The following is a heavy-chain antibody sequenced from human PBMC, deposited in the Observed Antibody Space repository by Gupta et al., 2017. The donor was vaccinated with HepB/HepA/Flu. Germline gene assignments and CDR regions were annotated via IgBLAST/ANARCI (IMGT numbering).Heavy chain of an antibody. Sequence: EVQLVESGGGSVQPGGPLRLSCAASGFTISSFSMDWVRQAPGKGLEWISYISTDSSTIYYRYAVRGRCTISRDNARGSLFLQMNSLSDEDTAVYYCARGWLSNSFDYLGHGTTVTVSS. D-gene: IGHD5-12*01. J-gene: IGHJ4*01. CDR3: ARGWLSNSFDY. CDR1: GFTISSFS. V-gene: IGHV3-48*02. CDR2: ISTDSSTI.